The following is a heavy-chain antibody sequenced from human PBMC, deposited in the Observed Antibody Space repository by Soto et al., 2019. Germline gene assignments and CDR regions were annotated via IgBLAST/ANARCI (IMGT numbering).Heavy chain of an antibody. CDR3: ARSTPGNPFDI. Sequence: EVQLVESGGGLVEPGGSLRLSCAASGFTFSTYTMNWVRQAPGKGLEWVSSISAGSRSIYYTDSLKGRSTVSRDNSKNSLYLQINSLNADDAAVYCCARSTPGNPFDIWGQGTMVTVSS. CDR1: GFTFSTYT. D-gene: IGHD3-10*01. J-gene: IGHJ3*02. V-gene: IGHV3-21*01. CDR2: ISAGSRSI.